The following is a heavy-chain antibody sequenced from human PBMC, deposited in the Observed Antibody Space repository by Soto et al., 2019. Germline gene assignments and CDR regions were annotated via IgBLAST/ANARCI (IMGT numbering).Heavy chain of an antibody. V-gene: IGHV3-23*01. Sequence: EVQLLESGGGLVQPGGSLRLSCTASGFTISTYAMSWVRQAPGKGLEWVSAISGSGGTTYYADSVKGRFTFSSDNSKNTVDLQMNRLRAEDTAVYYCAKTANGWFSAFDIWGQGTMVTVSS. J-gene: IGHJ3*02. CDR1: GFTISTYA. CDR2: ISGSGGTT. CDR3: AKTANGWFSAFDI. D-gene: IGHD6-19*01.